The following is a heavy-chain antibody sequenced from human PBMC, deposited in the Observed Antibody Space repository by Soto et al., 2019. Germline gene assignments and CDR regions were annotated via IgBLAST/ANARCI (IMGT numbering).Heavy chain of an antibody. CDR2: INYSGRV. CDR3: ARHYYGSGSSYFDY. CDR1: GASFSGNY. D-gene: IGHD3-10*01. Sequence: PSETLSLTCAVYGASFSGNYWSWIRQTPGKRPEWIGHINYSGRVTYNPSLESRTTISGDTSRNHLSLNLTSVTAADTAVYYCARHYYGSGSSYFDYWGQGTLVTVSS. V-gene: IGHV4-34*01. J-gene: IGHJ4*02.